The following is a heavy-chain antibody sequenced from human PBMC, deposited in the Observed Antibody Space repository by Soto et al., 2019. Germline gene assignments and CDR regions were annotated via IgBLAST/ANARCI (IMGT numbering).Heavy chain of an antibody. CDR2: ISAYNGNT. CDR3: ARDDSGFSGSHYIDYFNY. CDR1: GYTFTSYG. Sequence: GASVKVSCKASGYTFTSYGISWVRQAPGQGLEWMGWISAYNGNTNYAQKLQGRVTMTTDTSAGTVYMQLSSLTSEDTAVYYCARDDSGFSGSHYIDYFNYWGQGALVTVS. V-gene: IGHV1-18*01. D-gene: IGHD1-26*01. J-gene: IGHJ4*02.